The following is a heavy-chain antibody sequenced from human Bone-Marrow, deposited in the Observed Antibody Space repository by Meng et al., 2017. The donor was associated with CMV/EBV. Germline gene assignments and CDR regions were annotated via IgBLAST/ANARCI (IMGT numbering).Heavy chain of an antibody. CDR3: ARARRDEVVPAAIDYYYGMDV. V-gene: IGHV3-13*01. CDR1: GFTFSSYD. J-gene: IGHJ6*02. D-gene: IGHD2-2*01. CDR2: IGTAGDT. Sequence: GGSLRLSCAASGFTFSSYDMHWVRQATGKGLEWVSAIGTAGDTYYPGSVKGRFTISRENAKNSLYLQMNSLRAGDTAVYYCARARRDEVVPAAIDYYYGMDVWGQGTTVTFYS.